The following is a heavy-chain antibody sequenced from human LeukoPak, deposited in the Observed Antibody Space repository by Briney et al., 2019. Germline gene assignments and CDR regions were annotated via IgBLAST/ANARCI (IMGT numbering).Heavy chain of an antibody. J-gene: IGHJ6*03. Sequence: SETLSLTWAIYGGSFSGNYWSWIRQPPGKGLEWIGEIDPSGTTNYNPSLKSRVTISGDTSKIQFSLNLTSVTAADTAVYYCAGDTDDYSYMDVWGKGTTVTVSS. CDR2: IDPSGTT. CDR3: AGDTDDYSYMDV. D-gene: IGHD3-10*01. V-gene: IGHV4-34*01. CDR1: GGSFSGNY.